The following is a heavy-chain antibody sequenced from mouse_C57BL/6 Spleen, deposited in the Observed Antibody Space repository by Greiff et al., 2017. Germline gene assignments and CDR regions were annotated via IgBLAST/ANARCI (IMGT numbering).Heavy chain of an antibody. Sequence: EVQLVESGGGLVKPGGSLKLSCAASGFTFSDYGMHWVRQAPEKGLEWVAYISSGSSTIYYADTVKGRFTISRDNAKNTLFLQMASLMSEDTAMYYCAGPPLYDGNYHWYFDVWGTGTTVTVSS. CDR1: GFTFSDYG. CDR3: AGPPLYDGNYHWYFDV. CDR2: ISSGSSTI. V-gene: IGHV5-17*01. D-gene: IGHD2-1*01. J-gene: IGHJ1*03.